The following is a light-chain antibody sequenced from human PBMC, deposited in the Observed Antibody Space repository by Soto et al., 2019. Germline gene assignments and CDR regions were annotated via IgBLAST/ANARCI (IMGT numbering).Light chain of an antibody. CDR1: SSDVGGYNL. V-gene: IGLV2-8*01. Sequence: QSALTQPPSASGSPGQSVTISCTGTSSDVGGYNLVSWYQQHPGKAPKLMIYEVSERPSGVPDRFSGSKSGNTASLTVSGLQAEDEADYYCSSYAGSNIVVFGGGPKLTVL. CDR2: EVS. CDR3: SSYAGSNIVV. J-gene: IGLJ2*01.